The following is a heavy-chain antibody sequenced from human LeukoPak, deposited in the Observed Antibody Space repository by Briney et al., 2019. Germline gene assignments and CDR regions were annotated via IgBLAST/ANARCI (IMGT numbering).Heavy chain of an antibody. CDR2: ISAYNGNT. CDR3: SRAPRRIPVAGTMWFDP. Sequence: GASVKVSCKASGYTFTSYGISWVRQAPGQGLEWTGWISAYNGNTNYAQKFQGRVTMTTDTSTSTAYMELRSLRSDDTAVYFCSRAPRRIPVAGTMWFDPWGQGTQVTVSS. CDR1: GYTFTSYG. J-gene: IGHJ5*02. V-gene: IGHV1-18*01. D-gene: IGHD6-19*01.